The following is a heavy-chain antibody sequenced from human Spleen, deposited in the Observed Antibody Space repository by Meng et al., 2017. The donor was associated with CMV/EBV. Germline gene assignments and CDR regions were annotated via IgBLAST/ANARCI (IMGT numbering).Heavy chain of an antibody. J-gene: IGHJ5*02. CDR1: GGAISSSSYY. CDR3: VRELELQRGGWFDP. CDR2: IYYSGST. Sequence: HLHLQVSRPGLVKPSETLPLTGTCSGGAISSSSYYWGWIRQPPGKGLEWIGSIYYSGSTYYNPSLKSRVTISVDTSKNQFSLKLSSVTAADTAVYYCVRELELQRGGWFDPWGQGTLVTVSS. D-gene: IGHD1-7*01. V-gene: IGHV4-39*07.